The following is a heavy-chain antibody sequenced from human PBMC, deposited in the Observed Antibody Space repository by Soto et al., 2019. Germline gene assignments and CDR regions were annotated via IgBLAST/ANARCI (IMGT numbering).Heavy chain of an antibody. CDR1: GGSISSYY. D-gene: IGHD3-22*01. V-gene: IGHV4-4*07. Sequence: PSETLSLTCTVSGGSISSYYWSWIRQPAGKGLEWIGRIYSSGSTNYNPSLKSRVTMSVDTSKNQFSLNLSSVTAADTAVYYCARTYASGGTFNWFDPWGQGTLVTVSS. CDR3: ARTYASGGTFNWFDP. J-gene: IGHJ5*02. CDR2: IYSSGST.